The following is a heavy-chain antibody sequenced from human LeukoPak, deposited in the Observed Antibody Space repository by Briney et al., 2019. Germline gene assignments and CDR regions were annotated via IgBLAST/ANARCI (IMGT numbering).Heavy chain of an antibody. CDR2: VHNSGST. D-gene: IGHD1-26*01. Sequence: SETLSLTCIVSGGSVSSYHWSWFRQPPGEGLEWIAYVHNSGSTNYNPSLKSRVIISVDRSKNQFSLKMNSVTAADTAVYYCARDWEGFNFDIWGQGTMVTVSS. V-gene: IGHV4-59*02. CDR3: ARDWEGFNFDI. J-gene: IGHJ3*02. CDR1: GGSVSSYH.